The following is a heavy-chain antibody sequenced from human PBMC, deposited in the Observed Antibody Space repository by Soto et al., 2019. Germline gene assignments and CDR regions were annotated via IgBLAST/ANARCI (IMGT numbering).Heavy chain of an antibody. V-gene: IGHV1-69*13. CDR2: IIPILGTA. J-gene: IGHJ4*01. Sequence: SVKVSCKVSGGSFSSFSINWVRQAPGQRFEWMGGIIPILGTANFTQKFQDRVTFTADESTATAYMTLSSLTSEDTAFYYCTAVDSNCYYPQYHYWG. CDR1: GGSFSSFS. D-gene: IGHD4-4*01. CDR3: TAVDSNCYYPQYHY.